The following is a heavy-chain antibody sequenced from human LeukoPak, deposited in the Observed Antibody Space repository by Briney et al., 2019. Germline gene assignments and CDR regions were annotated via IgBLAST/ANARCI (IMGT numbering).Heavy chain of an antibody. CDR3: ARDPGYDTSGYYYGYFDY. CDR2: INPSGGNT. V-gene: IGHV1-46*01. CDR1: GYTFTSSY. D-gene: IGHD3-22*01. Sequence: ASVKVSCKASGYTFTSSYMHWVRQAPGQGLEWMGIINPSGGNTTYAQKFQGRVTMTRDMSTSTVYMEPSSLRSEDTAVYYCARDPGYDTSGYYYGYFDYWGLGTLVTVSS. J-gene: IGHJ4*02.